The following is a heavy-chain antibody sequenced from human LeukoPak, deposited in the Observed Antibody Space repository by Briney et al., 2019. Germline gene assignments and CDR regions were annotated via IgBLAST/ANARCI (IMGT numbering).Heavy chain of an antibody. J-gene: IGHJ4*02. Sequence: SETLSLTCTVSGGSISSYYWSWIRQPPGKGLEWIGYIYYRGSTNYNASLKSRVTISVDTSKNQFSLKLRSVTAADTAVYYCARWVATSSIDYWGQGTLVTVS. CDR3: ARWVATSSIDY. D-gene: IGHD2-2*01. CDR1: GGSISSYY. CDR2: IYYRGST. V-gene: IGHV4-59*08.